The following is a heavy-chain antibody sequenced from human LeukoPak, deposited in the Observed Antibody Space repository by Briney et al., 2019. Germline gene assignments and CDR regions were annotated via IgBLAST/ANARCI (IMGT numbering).Heavy chain of an antibody. D-gene: IGHD4-17*01. V-gene: IGHV4-38-2*01. J-gene: IGHJ4*02. CDR1: GHSISSGYY. Sequence: SETLSLTCALSGHSISSGYYWGWIRPPPGKGLEWIGVFYHTGSTYYNPSLKTRVTISIDTSKNQFSLRLNSVTAADTAVYYCARHAGYGDYNSFDYRGQGTLVTVSS. CDR3: ARHAGYGDYNSFDY. CDR2: FYHTGST.